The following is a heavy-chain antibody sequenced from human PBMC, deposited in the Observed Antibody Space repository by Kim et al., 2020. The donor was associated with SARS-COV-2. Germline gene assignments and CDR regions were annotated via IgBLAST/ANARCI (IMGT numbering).Heavy chain of an antibody. CDR1: GFTFSSYS. CDR2: ISSSSSTI. J-gene: IGHJ6*02. CDR3: ARDGQQLVPGMHYYYCMDV. V-gene: IGHV3-48*04. D-gene: IGHD6-13*01. Sequence: GGSLRLSCAASGFTFSSYSMNWVRQAPGKGLEWVSYISSSSSTIYYADSVKGRLTIPRDNAKNSLYLQMNILRAEDTAVYYCARDGQQLVPGMHYYYCMDVCGQGTTVTVSS.